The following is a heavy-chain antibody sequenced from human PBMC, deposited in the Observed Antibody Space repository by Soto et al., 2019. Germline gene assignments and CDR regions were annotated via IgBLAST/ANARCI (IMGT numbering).Heavy chain of an antibody. V-gene: IGHV1-69*06. CDR3: ARGYYYDSSGYYTFDY. CDR2: IIPIFGTA. CDR1: GGTFSSYA. J-gene: IGHJ4*02. Sequence: SVKVSCKASGGTFSSYAISWVRQAPGQGLEWMGGIIPIFGTANYAQKFQGRVTITADKSTSTAYMELSSLRSEDTAVYYCARGYYYDSSGYYTFDYWGQGTLVTVYS. D-gene: IGHD3-22*01.